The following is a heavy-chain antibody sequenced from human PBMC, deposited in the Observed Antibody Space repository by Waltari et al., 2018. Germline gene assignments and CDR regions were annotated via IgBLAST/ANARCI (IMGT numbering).Heavy chain of an antibody. CDR2: IYTSGST. J-gene: IGHJ6*01. D-gene: IGHD4-17*01. V-gene: IGHV4-61*09. CDR1: GGSISSGIYY. CDR3: ARFNTVTTVVYYYGMDV. Sequence: QVQLQESGPGLVKPSQTLSLTCTVSGGSISSGIYYWSWIRQPAGKGLAWIGYIYTSGSTNYNPSLKSRVTRSVDTSKNQCPLKLSSVTAADTAVYYWARFNTVTTVVYYYGMDVWGQGTTVTVSS.